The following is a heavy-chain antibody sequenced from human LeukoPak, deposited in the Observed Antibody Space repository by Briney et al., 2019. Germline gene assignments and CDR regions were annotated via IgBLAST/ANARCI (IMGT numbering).Heavy chain of an antibody. D-gene: IGHD2-21*01. J-gene: IGHJ4*02. Sequence: ASVKVSSKASGYTFTVYYMHWVRQAPGQGVEWMGWINPNSGGTNYAQKFQGRVTMTRDTSISTAYMELSRLRSDDTAVYYCAREFRGGYFDYWGQGTLVTVSP. CDR3: AREFRGGYFDY. CDR2: INPNSGGT. CDR1: GYTFTVYY. V-gene: IGHV1-2*02.